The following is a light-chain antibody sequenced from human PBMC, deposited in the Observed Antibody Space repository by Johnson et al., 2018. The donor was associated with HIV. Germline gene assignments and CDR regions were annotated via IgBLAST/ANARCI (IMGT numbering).Light chain of an antibody. V-gene: IGLV1-44*01. J-gene: IGLJ1*01. CDR1: SSNIGSNT. CDR3: GIWGSSLTAYV. Sequence: QSVLTQPPSASGTPGQRVTISCSGSSSNIGSNTVNWYQQLPGTAPKLLIYRNNQRPSGVPDRFSGSKSGTSASLAISGLQAEDEADYYCGIWGSSLTAYVFGTGTKVTVL. CDR2: RNN.